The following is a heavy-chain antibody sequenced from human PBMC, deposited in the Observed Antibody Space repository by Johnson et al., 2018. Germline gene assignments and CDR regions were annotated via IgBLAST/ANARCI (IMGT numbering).Heavy chain of an antibody. Sequence: QVQLVESGGGVVQPGRSLRLSCAASGFTFSSYAMHWVRQAPGKGLEWVAVISYDGSNKYYADSVKGRFTIPRDNSKNTLYLQMNSLRAEDTAVYYCARDRILRRTTQLYYYYYMDVWGKGTTVTVSS. J-gene: IGHJ6*03. CDR1: GFTFSSYA. CDR3: ARDRILRRTTQLYYYYYMDV. CDR2: ISYDGSNK. D-gene: IGHD1-7*01. V-gene: IGHV3-30-3*01.